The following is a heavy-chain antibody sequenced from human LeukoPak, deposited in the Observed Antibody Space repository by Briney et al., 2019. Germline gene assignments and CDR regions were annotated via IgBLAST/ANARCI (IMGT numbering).Heavy chain of an antibody. J-gene: IGHJ4*02. CDR2: IIPIFGTA. CDR1: GGTFSSYA. Sequence: SVKVSCKASGGTFSSYAISWVRQAPGQGLEWMGGIIPIFGTANYAQKFQGRVTITADESTSTAYMELSSLRSEDTAVYYCARDGWPGSSHYRPFDYWGQGTLVTVSS. V-gene: IGHV1-69*01. D-gene: IGHD6-13*01. CDR3: ARDGWPGSSHYRPFDY.